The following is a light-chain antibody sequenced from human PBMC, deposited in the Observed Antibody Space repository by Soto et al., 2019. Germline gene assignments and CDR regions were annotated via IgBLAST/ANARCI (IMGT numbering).Light chain of an antibody. CDR1: QSVSSNY. V-gene: IGKV3-20*01. J-gene: IGKJ4*01. Sequence: EIVLTQSPGTLSLSPGERATLSCRASQSVSSNYLAWFQQKPGQAPRLLIYGASARATGIPDRFSGSGSGKDFTLTISRLEPEDFAVYYCQQYGSLPVTFGGGTKVEIK. CDR2: GAS. CDR3: QQYGSLPVT.